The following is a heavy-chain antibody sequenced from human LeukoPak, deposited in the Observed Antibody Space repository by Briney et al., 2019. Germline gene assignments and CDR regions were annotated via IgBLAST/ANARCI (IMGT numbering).Heavy chain of an antibody. Sequence: PSETLSLTCTVSGGSISGYYWSWIRQPAGRGLEWIGRIYSSGTTNYNPSLKSRVTMSVDTSKNQFSLKLSSVTAADTAVYYCARGGSSAAAVFDYWGQGTLVTVSS. CDR1: GGSISGYY. V-gene: IGHV4-4*07. J-gene: IGHJ4*02. CDR2: IYSSGTT. D-gene: IGHD6-13*01. CDR3: ARGGSSAAAVFDY.